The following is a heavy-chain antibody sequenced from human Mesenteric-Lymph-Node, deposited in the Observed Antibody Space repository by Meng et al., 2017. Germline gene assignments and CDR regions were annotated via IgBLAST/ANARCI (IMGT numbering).Heavy chain of an antibody. V-gene: IGHV1-2*06. Sequence: QVQLVQSGAEVKKPGSSVKVSCKAAGYTFTGYYMHWVQQAPGQGLEWMGRINPNSGGTNYAQKFQGRVTMTRDASISTAYMELSRLRSDDTAVYYCAKSITGTTFDYWGQGTLVTVSS. D-gene: IGHD1-7*01. CDR2: INPNSGGT. CDR3: AKSITGTTFDY. J-gene: IGHJ4*02. CDR1: GYTFTGYY.